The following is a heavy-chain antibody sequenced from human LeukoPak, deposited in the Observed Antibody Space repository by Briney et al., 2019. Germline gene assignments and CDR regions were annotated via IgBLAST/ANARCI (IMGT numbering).Heavy chain of an antibody. CDR3: VRSPRDGYHDAFDV. J-gene: IGHJ3*01. Sequence: GGSLRLSCAASGFTVSRNYMSWVRQAPGKGLEWVSVIYSGGGTYYADSVRGRFTISRDNSKNTVSLQMNSLRAEDTAVYYCVRSPRDGYHDAFDVWGQGTMVTVSS. D-gene: IGHD5-24*01. V-gene: IGHV3-66*01. CDR2: IYSGGGT. CDR1: GFTVSRNY.